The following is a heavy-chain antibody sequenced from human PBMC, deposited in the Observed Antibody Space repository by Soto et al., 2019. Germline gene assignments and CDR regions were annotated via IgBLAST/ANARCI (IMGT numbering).Heavy chain of an antibody. CDR2: IYYSGST. D-gene: IGHD6-6*01. Sequence: PSETLSLTCTVSGGSINDFYWSWIRQPPGKGLEWIGYIYYSGSTDYNPPLKGRVTISVDTSKNQFSLKLRSVTAADTAVYYCARVGGVAARTFDYWGQGTLVTVSS. V-gene: IGHV4-59*01. CDR1: GGSINDFY. CDR3: ARVGGVAARTFDY. J-gene: IGHJ4*02.